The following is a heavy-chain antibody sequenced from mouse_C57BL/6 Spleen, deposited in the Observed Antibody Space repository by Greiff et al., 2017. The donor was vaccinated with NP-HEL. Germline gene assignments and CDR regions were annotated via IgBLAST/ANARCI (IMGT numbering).Heavy chain of an antibody. Sequence: EVKLQESGPGLVKPSQSLSLTCSVTGYSITSGYYWNWLRQFPGNKLEWMGYISYDGSNNYNPSLKNRISITRDTSKNQFFLKLNSVTTEDTATYYCARDQSGAGAYWGQGTLVTVSA. CDR1: GYSITSGYY. V-gene: IGHV3-6*01. CDR2: ISYDGSN. J-gene: IGHJ3*01. CDR3: ARDQSGAGAY.